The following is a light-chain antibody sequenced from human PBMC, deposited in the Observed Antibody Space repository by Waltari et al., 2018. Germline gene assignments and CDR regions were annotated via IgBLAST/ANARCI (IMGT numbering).Light chain of an antibody. CDR2: STN. CDR3: VLYMGSGISV. V-gene: IGLV8-61*01. Sequence: QTVVTREPSFSVSPGGTVTLTCGLSSGSVSTSYYPSWYQPTPCQAPRTLIYSTNTRSSGVPDRFSGAILGNKAALTITGAQADDESDDYCVLYMGSGISVFGGGTKLTVL. J-gene: IGLJ3*02. CDR1: SGSVSTSYY.